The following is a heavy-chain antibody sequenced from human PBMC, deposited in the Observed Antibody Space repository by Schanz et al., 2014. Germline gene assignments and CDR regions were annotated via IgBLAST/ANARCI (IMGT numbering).Heavy chain of an antibody. CDR1: GFTFSSYA. CDR3: AKDRSWDYDSSGYIDY. Sequence: EVQLLESGGGLVQPGGSLRLSCAASGFTFSSYAMSWVRQAPGKGLEWVSAISGSGGSTYYADSVRGRFTISRDNSKTTVYLQMNSLRAEDTAVYYCAKDRSWDYDSSGYIDYWGQGTLVTVSS. CDR2: ISGSGGST. D-gene: IGHD3-22*01. J-gene: IGHJ4*02. V-gene: IGHV3-23*01.